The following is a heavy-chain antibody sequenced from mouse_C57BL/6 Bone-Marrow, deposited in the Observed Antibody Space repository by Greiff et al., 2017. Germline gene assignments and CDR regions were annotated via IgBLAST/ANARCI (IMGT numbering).Heavy chain of an antibody. V-gene: IGHV5-2*01. CDR1: EYEFPSHD. D-gene: IGHD6-1*01. J-gene: IGHJ4*01. CDR3: ARLAEGDYAMDY. CDR2: INSDGGNT. Sequence: DVTLVESGGGLVQPGESLKLSCESNEYEFPSHDMSWVRTTPEKRLELVAAINSDGGNTYYPDTMERRFIISRDNTKKTLYLQRSSLRSEDTALDYCARLAEGDYAMDYWGQGTSVTVSS.